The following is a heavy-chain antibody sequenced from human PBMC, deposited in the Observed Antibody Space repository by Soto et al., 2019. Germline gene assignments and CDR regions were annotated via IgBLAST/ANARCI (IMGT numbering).Heavy chain of an antibody. V-gene: IGHV4-30-4*01. CDR1: GGSISSGDYY. CDR2: IYYSGST. D-gene: IGHD5-18*01. Sequence: QVQLQESGPGLVKPSQTLSLTCTVSGGSISSGDYYWSWIRQPPGKGLEWIGNIYYSGSTFYNPSLKSRVTVSRDTSKNQFSLKLSSVTAADTAVYYGARDRGGYSFCDYWGQGTLVAVPS. J-gene: IGHJ4*02. CDR3: ARDRGGYSFCDY.